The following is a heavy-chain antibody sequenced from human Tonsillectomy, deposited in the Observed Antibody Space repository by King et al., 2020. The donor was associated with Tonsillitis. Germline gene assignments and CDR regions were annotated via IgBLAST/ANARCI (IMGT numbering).Heavy chain of an antibody. CDR2: IDWDDDK. D-gene: IGHD3-10*01. CDR1: GFSLSTSGMC. V-gene: IGHV2-70*01. CDR3: ERIRGFGGSTPNNYYYYGMDV. J-gene: IGHJ6*02. Sequence: VTLKESGPALVKPTQTLTLSCTFSGFSLSTSGMCVSWIRQPPGKALEWLALIDWDDDKYYSTSLKTRLTISKDTSKNQVVLTMTNMDPVDTATYYCERIRGFGGSTPNNYYYYGMDVWGQGTTVTVSS.